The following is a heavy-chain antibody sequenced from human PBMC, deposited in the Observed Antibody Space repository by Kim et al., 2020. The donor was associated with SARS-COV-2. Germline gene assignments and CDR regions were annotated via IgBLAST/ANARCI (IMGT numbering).Heavy chain of an antibody. CDR1: GFTFSTYP. CDR3: ARSRDSVVLPPPH. V-gene: IGHV3-30*04. CDR2: ISYDGSSQ. D-gene: IGHD2-15*01. Sequence: GRSLRLSCAASGFTFSTYPMHWVRQAPGKGLEWVAIISYDGSSQYYADSVKGRFTISRDNSKSTVDLQMNSLRAEDTAMYYCARSRDSVVLPPPHWGQGTLVTVSS. J-gene: IGHJ4*02.